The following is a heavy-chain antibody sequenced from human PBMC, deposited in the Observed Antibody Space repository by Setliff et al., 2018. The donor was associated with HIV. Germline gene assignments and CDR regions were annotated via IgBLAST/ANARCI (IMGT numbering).Heavy chain of an antibody. Sequence: SETLSLTCAVYGGSFSGYYWSWIRQHPGKGLEWIGYIYYSGSTNYNPSLKSRVTISVDTSKNQFSLKLSSVTAADTAVYYCARVDCSSTSCYRDYYYYMDVWGKGTTVTVSS. V-gene: IGHV4-34*01. J-gene: IGHJ6*03. D-gene: IGHD2-2*01. CDR1: GGSFSGYY. CDR3: ARVDCSSTSCYRDYYYYMDV. CDR2: IYYSGST.